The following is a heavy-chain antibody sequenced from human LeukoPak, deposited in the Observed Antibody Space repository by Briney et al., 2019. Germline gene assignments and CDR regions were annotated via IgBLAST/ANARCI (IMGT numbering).Heavy chain of an antibody. J-gene: IGHJ4*02. Sequence: PGGSLRLSCAASGFTFSSYAMSWVRQAPGKGLEWVSAISGSGGSAYYADSVKGRFTISRDNSKNTLYLQMNSLRAEDTAVYYCAKFGDVDTAMGDFDYWGQGTLVTVSS. CDR3: AKFGDVDTAMGDFDY. D-gene: IGHD5-18*01. V-gene: IGHV3-23*01. CDR1: GFTFSSYA. CDR2: ISGSGGSA.